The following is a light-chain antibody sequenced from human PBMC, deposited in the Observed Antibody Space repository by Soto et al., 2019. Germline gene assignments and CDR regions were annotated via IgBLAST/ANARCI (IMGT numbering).Light chain of an antibody. CDR1: QSVSLW. Sequence: IQLTQTPSTLSASVGDRVTIACRASQSVSLWLAWYQQKPGKAPKLLIYDVSNLQSGVPSRFSGSGSGTEFTLTISGLQPDDFATYYCQQYNTYSHTFGQGTKLEIK. CDR3: QQYNTYSHT. J-gene: IGKJ2*01. CDR2: DVS. V-gene: IGKV1-5*01.